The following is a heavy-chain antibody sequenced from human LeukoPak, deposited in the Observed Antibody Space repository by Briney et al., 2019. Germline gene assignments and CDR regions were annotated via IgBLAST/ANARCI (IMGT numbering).Heavy chain of an antibody. V-gene: IGHV3-23*01. CDR2: IRGSGGTT. Sequence: GRSLRLSCAASGFTFSSYAMHWVRQAPGKGLEWVSAIRGSGGTTFYADSVKGRFTVSRDNSKNTLYLQMNSLRAEDTAVYYCARDQYRDYFRGADYWGQGTLVTVSS. J-gene: IGHJ4*02. CDR3: ARDQYRDYFRGADY. CDR1: GFTFSSYA. D-gene: IGHD2/OR15-2a*01.